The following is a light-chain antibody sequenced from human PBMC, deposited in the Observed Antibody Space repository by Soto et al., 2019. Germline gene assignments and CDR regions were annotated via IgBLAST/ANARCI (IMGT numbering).Light chain of an antibody. J-gene: IGKJ1*01. CDR2: DAS. Sequence: DIQVTQSPSTLSASVGDRVTITCRASQSISTRLAWYQQKPGKAPKLLIYDASSLESGVPSRFSGSASGTEFTLTISSLPPDDFATYYCQQYNSYSTLGQGTKVDIK. CDR1: QSISTR. CDR3: QQYNSYST. V-gene: IGKV1-5*01.